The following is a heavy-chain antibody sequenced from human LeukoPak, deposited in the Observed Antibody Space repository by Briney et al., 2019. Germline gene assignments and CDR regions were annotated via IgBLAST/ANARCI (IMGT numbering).Heavy chain of an antibody. CDR3: AKEWIAAGHYGMDV. J-gene: IGHJ6*02. CDR1: GFTFSSYA. V-gene: IGHV3-23*01. CDR2: ISGSGGST. D-gene: IGHD6-13*01. Sequence: GGSLRLSCAASGFTFSSYAMSWVRQAPGKGLEWVSAISGSGGSTYYADSVKGRFTISRDNSKNTLYLQMNSLRAEDTAVFYCAKEWIAAGHYGMDVWGQGTTVTVSS.